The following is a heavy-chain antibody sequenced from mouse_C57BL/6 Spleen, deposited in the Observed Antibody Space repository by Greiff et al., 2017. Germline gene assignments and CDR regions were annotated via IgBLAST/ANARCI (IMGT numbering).Heavy chain of an antibody. CDR2: IYPGDGDT. D-gene: IGHD2-4*01. CDR1: GYAFSSSW. CDR3: ASPYDYEAWFAY. Sequence: VKLVESGPELVKPGASVKISCKASGYAFSSSWMNWVKQRPGKGLEWIGRIYPGDGDTNYNGKFKGKATLTADKSSSTAYMQLSSLTSEDSAVYFCASPYDYEAWFAYWGQGTLVTVSA. V-gene: IGHV1-82*01. J-gene: IGHJ3*01.